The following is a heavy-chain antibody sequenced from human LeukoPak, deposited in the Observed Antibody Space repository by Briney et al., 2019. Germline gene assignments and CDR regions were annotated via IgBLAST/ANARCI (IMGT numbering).Heavy chain of an antibody. CDR1: GYTFTGHG. CDR2: ISVYNGKI. J-gene: IGHJ6*04. Sequence: GASVKVSCKAPGYTFTGHGISWVRQAPGQGLKWMGWISVYNGKIRYAEKFQGRVTMTTDTSTSEAYMELRSLTSDDTAVYYCARDLRYFDWSPPSPTRGYYGMDVWGTGTTVTVSS. CDR3: ARDLRYFDWSPPSPTRGYYGMDV. D-gene: IGHD3-9*01. V-gene: IGHV1-18*04.